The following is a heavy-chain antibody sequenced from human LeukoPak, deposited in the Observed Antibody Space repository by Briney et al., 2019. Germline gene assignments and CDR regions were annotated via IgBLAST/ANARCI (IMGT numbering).Heavy chain of an antibody. Sequence: PGGSLRLSCAASGFTFSDYYMNWVRQAPGKGLEWVAYISSSSNTIDSADSVKGRFTISRDNAKNSLYLQVNSLRAEDTAVYYCARARGYSYGYSDYWGQGTLVTVSS. CDR1: GFTFSDYY. D-gene: IGHD5-18*01. CDR3: ARARGYSYGYSDY. V-gene: IGHV3-11*04. CDR2: ISSSSNTI. J-gene: IGHJ4*02.